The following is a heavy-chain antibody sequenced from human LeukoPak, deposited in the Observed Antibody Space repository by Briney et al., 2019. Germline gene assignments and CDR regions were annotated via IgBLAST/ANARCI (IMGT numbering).Heavy chain of an antibody. V-gene: IGHV4-39*07. J-gene: IGHJ4*02. CDR1: GGSISSSSYY. D-gene: IGHD5-18*01. CDR3: ARRRMGWIQLWGNDY. Sequence: SETLSLTCTVSGGSISSSSYYWGWIRQPPGKGLEWIGSIYYSGSTYYNPSLKSRVTISVHTSKNQFSLKLSSVTAADTAVYYCARRRMGWIQLWGNDYWGQGTLVTVSS. CDR2: IYYSGST.